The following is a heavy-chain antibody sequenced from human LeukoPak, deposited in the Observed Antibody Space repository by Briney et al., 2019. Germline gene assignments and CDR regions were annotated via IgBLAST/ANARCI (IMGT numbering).Heavy chain of an antibody. CDR1: GGSISSYY. V-gene: IGHV4-4*07. CDR2: IYTSGST. D-gene: IGHD3-3*01. Sequence: SETLSLTCTVSGGSISSYYWRWIRQPAGKGLEWIGRIYTSGSTNYNPSLKSRVTMSVDTSKNQFSLKLSSVTAADTAVYYCAREITLYLWSGYLDYWGQGTLVTVSS. CDR3: AREITLYLWSGYLDY. J-gene: IGHJ4*02.